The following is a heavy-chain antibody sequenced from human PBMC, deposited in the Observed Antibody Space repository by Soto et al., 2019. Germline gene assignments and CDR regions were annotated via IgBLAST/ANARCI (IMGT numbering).Heavy chain of an antibody. Sequence: SETLSLTCTVSGGSISSSSYYWGWIRQPPGKGLEWIGSIYYSGSTYYNPSLKSRVTISVDTSKNQFSLKLSSVTAADTAVYYGARLAAAGTNFDYWGQGTLVPVSS. D-gene: IGHD6-13*01. V-gene: IGHV4-39*01. J-gene: IGHJ4*02. CDR1: GGSISSSSYY. CDR3: ARLAAAGTNFDY. CDR2: IYYSGST.